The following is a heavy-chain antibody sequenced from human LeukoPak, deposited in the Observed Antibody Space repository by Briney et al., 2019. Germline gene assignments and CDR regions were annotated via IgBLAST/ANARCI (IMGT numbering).Heavy chain of an antibody. CDR1: AFTFSNYW. J-gene: IGHJ6*04. CDR3: ARSLYDILTGYPAGDV. CDR2: IGGSGGAI. V-gene: IGHV3-48*01. D-gene: IGHD3-9*01. Sequence: GGSLRLSCAASAFTFSNYWMHWVRQAPGKGLQWVSEIGGSGGAIYYADSVKGRFTISRDNSKNTLYLQMNSLRAEDTAVYYCARSLYDILTGYPAGDVWGKGTTVTVSS.